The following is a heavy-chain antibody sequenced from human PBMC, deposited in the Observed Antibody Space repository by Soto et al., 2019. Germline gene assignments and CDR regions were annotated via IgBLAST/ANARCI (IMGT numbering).Heavy chain of an antibody. V-gene: IGHV4-59*01. CDR2: MYYTGST. CDR3: ARGFYDTGGYSSPFDI. J-gene: IGHJ5*02. CDR1: GDTIPSDY. D-gene: IGHD3-22*01. Sequence: SETLSLTCSVSGDTIPSDYWNCIRQPPGKRLEWIGYMYYTGSTRYNPSLGSRVTFSVDASKNQFSLNLSSVTAADTAVYYCARGFYDTGGYSSPFDIWGQGILVTVSX.